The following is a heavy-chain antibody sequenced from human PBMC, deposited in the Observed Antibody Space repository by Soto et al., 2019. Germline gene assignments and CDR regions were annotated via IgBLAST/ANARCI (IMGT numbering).Heavy chain of an antibody. V-gene: IGHV1-18*01. D-gene: IGHD3-22*01. CDR3: ARWITMIVPDWFDP. Sequence: ASVKVSCKASGYTFTSYGISWVRQAPGQGLEWMGWISAYNGNTNYAQKLQGRVTMTTDTSTSTAYMELRSLRSDDTAVYYCARWITMIVPDWFDPWGQGTLVTVSS. CDR2: ISAYNGNT. CDR1: GYTFTSYG. J-gene: IGHJ5*02.